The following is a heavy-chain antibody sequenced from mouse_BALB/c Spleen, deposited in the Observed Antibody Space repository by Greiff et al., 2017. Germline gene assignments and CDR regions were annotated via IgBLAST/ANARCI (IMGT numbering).Heavy chain of an antibody. D-gene: IGHD1-2*01. CDR1: GYSITSGYY. J-gene: IGHJ4*01. Sequence: EVKLVESGPGLVKPSQSLSLTCSVTGYSITSGYYWNWIRQFPGNKLEWMGYISYDGSNNYNPSLKNRISITRDTSKNQFFLKLNSVTTEDTATYYCAITTAGAMDYWGQGTSVTVSS. V-gene: IGHV3-6*02. CDR3: AITTAGAMDY. CDR2: ISYDGSN.